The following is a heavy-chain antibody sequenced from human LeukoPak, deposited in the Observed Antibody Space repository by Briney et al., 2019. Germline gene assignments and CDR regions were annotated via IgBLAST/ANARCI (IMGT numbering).Heavy chain of an antibody. D-gene: IGHD2-2*01. Sequence: ASVKVSCKASGYTFTDYYMHWVRQAPRQGLEWMGWINPNDGDTNYAQKLQGRGTMTRDTSISTAHMEVSRLRSDDTAVYYCARANFLYCSSSTCLFDYWGQGTLVTVSS. CDR2: INPNDGDT. J-gene: IGHJ4*02. CDR3: ARANFLYCSSSTCLFDY. CDR1: GYTFTDYY. V-gene: IGHV1-2*02.